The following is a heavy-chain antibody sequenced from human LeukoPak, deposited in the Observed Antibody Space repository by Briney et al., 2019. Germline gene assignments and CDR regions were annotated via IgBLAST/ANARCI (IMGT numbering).Heavy chain of an antibody. D-gene: IGHD2-2*01. CDR1: GFTFSSYS. V-gene: IGHV3-48*02. CDR3: ARGYCGSTSCALDY. CDR2: ISSTSSTI. J-gene: IGHJ4*02. Sequence: GGSLRLSCAASGFTFSSYSMNWVRQAPGKGLEWVSYISSTSSTIYYADSVRGRFTISRDNAKNSLFLQMNSLRDEDTAVYYCARGYCGSTSCALDYWGQGTLVTVSS.